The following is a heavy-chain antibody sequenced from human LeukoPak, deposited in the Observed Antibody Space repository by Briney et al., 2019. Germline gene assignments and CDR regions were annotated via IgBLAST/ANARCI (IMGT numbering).Heavy chain of an antibody. CDR2: INSDGSNT. CDR1: GFTFSNYW. J-gene: IGHJ4*02. Sequence: VGSLRLSCAPSGFTFSNYWMHWVRQAPGKWLVWVSRINSDGSNTSYADSVKGRFTISRDNAKKTLYLQLKSLRAEDTAVYYCARDRAMVRGVKIDQWGPGNLVTVSS. D-gene: IGHD3-10*01. CDR3: ARDRAMVRGVKIDQ. V-gene: IGHV3-74*01.